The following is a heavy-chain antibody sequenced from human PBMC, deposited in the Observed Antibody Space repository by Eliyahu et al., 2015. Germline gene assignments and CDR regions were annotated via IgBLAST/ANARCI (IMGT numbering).Heavy chain of an antibody. CDR1: GYTFTGYY. CDR2: INPNSGGT. CDR3: ARGKRTSPWWWWFDP. D-gene: IGHD2-21*01. V-gene: IGHV1-2*04. Sequence: QVQLVQSGAEVKKPGASVKVSCKASGYTFTGYYMHWVRQAPGQGLEWMGWINPNSGGTNYAQKFQGWVTMTRDTSISTAYMELSRLRSDDTAVYYCARGKRTSPWWWWFDPWGQGTLVTVSS. J-gene: IGHJ5*02.